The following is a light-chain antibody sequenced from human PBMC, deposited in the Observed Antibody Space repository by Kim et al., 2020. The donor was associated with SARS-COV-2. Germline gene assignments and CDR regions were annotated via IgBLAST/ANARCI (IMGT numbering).Light chain of an antibody. CDR1: QGISNY. J-gene: IGKJ1*01. V-gene: IGKV1-39*01. CDR2: DAS. CDR3: QQGYSTPPT. Sequence: ASVGDRVTINWRASQGISNYLNWYQQKPGRAPKFLIYDASTLESGVPSRFSGSGSGTDFTLTINSLQPEDYATYYCQQGYSTPPTFGQGTKVDIK.